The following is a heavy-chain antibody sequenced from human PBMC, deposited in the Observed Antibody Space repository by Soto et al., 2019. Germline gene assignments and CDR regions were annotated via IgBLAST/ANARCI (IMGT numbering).Heavy chain of an antibody. CDR1: GYTFTSYG. V-gene: IGHV1-18*04. Sequence: QVQLVQSGAEVKKTGASVKVSCKASGYTFTSYGISWVRQAPGQGLEWMGWISAYNGNTNYAQKLQGRVTMTTDTSTSTAYMDLRSLRSGDTAVYYCASSPPDHDYGDYFDYWGQGTLVTVSS. CDR3: ASSPPDHDYGDYFDY. CDR2: ISAYNGNT. J-gene: IGHJ4*02. D-gene: IGHD4-17*01.